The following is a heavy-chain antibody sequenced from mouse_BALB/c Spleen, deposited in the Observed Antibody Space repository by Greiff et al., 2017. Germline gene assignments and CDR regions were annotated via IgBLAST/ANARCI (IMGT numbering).Heavy chain of an antibody. D-gene: IGHD3-2*02. CDR1: GYSFTSYW. V-gene: IGHV1-5*01. J-gene: IGHJ1*01. Sequence: VQLQQSGTVLARPGASVKMSCKASGYSFTSYWMHWVKQRPGQGLEWIGAIYPGNSDTSYNQKFKGKAKLTAVTSASTAYMELSSLTNEDSAVYYCTRGGYGYWYFDVWGAGTTVTVSS. CDR3: TRGGYGYWYFDV. CDR2: IYPGNSDT.